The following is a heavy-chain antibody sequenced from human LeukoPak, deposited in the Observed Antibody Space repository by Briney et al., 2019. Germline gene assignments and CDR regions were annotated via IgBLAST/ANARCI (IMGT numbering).Heavy chain of an antibody. CDR1: GFTFSNAW. CDR3: TTARPYSGSPPANIYKNAFDI. J-gene: IGHJ3*02. Sequence: GGSLRLSCAASGFTFSNAWMSWVRQAPGKGLEWVGRIKSKTDGGTTDYAAPVKGRFTISRDDSKNTLYLQMNSLKTEDTAVYYCTTARPYSGSPPANIYKNAFDIWGQGTMVTVSS. D-gene: IGHD1-26*01. CDR2: IKSKTDGGTT. V-gene: IGHV3-15*01.